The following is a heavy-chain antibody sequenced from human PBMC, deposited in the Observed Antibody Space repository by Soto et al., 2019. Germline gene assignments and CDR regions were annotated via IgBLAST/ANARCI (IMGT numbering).Heavy chain of an antibody. V-gene: IGHV1-18*01. D-gene: IGHD2-15*01. CDR1: GYTFTSYG. Sequence: ASVKVSCKASGYTFTSYGISWVRQAPGQGLEWMGWISAYNGNTNYAQKLQGRVTMTTDTSTSTAYMELSSLRSEDTAVYYCARTPFGDCSGGSCSDYYYCGMDVWGQGTTVTVYS. CDR3: ARTPFGDCSGGSCSDYYYCGMDV. J-gene: IGHJ6*02. CDR2: ISAYNGNT.